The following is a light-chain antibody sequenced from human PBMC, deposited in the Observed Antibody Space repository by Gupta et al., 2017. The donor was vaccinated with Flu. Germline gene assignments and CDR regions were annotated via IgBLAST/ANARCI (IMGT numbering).Light chain of an antibody. V-gene: IGKV1-39*01. CDR2: AAS. Sequence: IRMTQSPSSLSASVGDRVTITCRASQSISSFSNWYQQQPGKAPKLLIYAASSLQTGVPSRFSGSGSGTDFTLTITRRQPEDSATYYCQQRDTTPSTFGQGTKLEIK. CDR1: QSISSF. J-gene: IGKJ2*02. CDR3: QQRDTTPST.